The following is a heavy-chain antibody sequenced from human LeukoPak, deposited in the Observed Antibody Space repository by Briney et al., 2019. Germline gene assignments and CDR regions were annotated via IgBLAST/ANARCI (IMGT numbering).Heavy chain of an antibody. V-gene: IGHV4-39*01. D-gene: IGHD1-14*01. CDR3: ARRTGHNWFDP. J-gene: IGHJ5*02. CDR1: GGSISSSSYY. CDR2: IYYSGST. Sequence: SETLSLTCTVSGGSISSSSYYWGWIRQPPGKGLEWIGSIYYSGSTYYNPSLKSRVTISVDTSKNQFSLKLSSVTAADTAVYYCARRTGHNWFDPWGQGTLVTVSS.